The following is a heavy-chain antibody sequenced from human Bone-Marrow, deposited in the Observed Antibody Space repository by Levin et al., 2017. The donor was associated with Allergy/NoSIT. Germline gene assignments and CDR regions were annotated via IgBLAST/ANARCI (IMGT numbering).Heavy chain of an antibody. CDR1: GGSIRSGGYY. CDR2: IYDSGST. J-gene: IGHJ4*02. D-gene: IGHD5-18*01. V-gene: IGHV4-31*02. Sequence: LSQTLSLTCAVSGGSIRSGGYYWSWIRQHPGKGLEWIGYIYDSGSTSYNPSLESRVAISVDTSKNQFYLKLTSLTAADTAVYYCARIPDTTSEFDYWGQGTLVTVSS. CDR3: ARIPDTTSEFDY.